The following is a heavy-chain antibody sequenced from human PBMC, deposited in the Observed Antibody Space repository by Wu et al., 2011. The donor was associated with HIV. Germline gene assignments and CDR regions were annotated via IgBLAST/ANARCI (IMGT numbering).Heavy chain of an antibody. Sequence: QVQLVQSGAAVKKPGSSVKVSCKASGGTFNSYGITWVRQAPGQGLEWMGGIIPIFGTANYAQKFQGRVTITADKSTNTAYMELSSLRSEDTAVYYCARDRFAAADALXIWGQGTSGRPSLQ. J-gene: IGHJ3*02. CDR2: IIPIFGTA. CDR3: ARDRFAAADALXI. CDR1: GGTFNSYG. V-gene: IGHV1-69*14. D-gene: IGHD6-13*01.